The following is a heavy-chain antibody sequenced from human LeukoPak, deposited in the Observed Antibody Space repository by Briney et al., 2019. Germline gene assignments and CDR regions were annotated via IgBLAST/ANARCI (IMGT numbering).Heavy chain of an antibody. CDR1: GFTFSTYX. J-gene: IGHJ4*03. CDR2: XSSDGNHK. V-gene: IGHV3-30*03. CDR3: ASLLLYCSGSTCYSDY. Sequence: GGSLRLSCAASGFTFSTYXXXXXXQAPGKXLXXXXXXSSDGNHKYYGDSVKGRFTVSRDNSKNTLYLQMSSLRTEDTAVYYCASLLLYCSGSTCYSDYWGQGTLVTVSS. D-gene: IGHD2-15*01.